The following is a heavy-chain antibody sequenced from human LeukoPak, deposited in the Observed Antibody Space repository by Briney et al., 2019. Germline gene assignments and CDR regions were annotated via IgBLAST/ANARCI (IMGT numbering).Heavy chain of an antibody. J-gene: IGHJ4*02. CDR2: ISSDGRYK. CDR1: GFTFSSYV. V-gene: IGHV3-30*04. D-gene: IGHD5-24*01. Sequence: GGSLRLSCAASGFTFSSYVMHWVRQAPGKGLQWVAVISSDGRYKYFADSVRGRFTISGDNSKNTVYLQMNSLRAEDTAPYYCARETATTETFDYWGQGVLVTVSS. CDR3: ARETATTETFDY.